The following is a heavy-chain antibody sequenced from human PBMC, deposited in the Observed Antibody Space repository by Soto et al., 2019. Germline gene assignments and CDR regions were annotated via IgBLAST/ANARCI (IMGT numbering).Heavy chain of an antibody. CDR1: GGSITTSNYC. V-gene: IGHV4-39*01. Sequence: NPSETLSLTCSVSGGSITTSNYCWGWIRQPPGKGLEWIASIHYTGSTYYNPSLKSRVTISVDTSKNQFSLKLSSVTAADTAVYYCARLDGNSADYYYGMDVWGQGTTVTV. CDR3: ARLDGNSADYYYGMDV. D-gene: IGHD6-19*01. J-gene: IGHJ6*02. CDR2: IHYTGST.